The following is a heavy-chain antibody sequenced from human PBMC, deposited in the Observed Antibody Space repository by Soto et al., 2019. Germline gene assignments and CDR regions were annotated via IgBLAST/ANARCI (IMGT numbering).Heavy chain of an antibody. V-gene: IGHV1-69*13. CDR1: GGTFSSYA. Sequence: SVKVSCKASGGTFSSYAISWVRQAPGQGLEWMGGIIPIFGTANYAQKFQGRVTITADESTSTAYMELSSLRSEDTAVYYCAGTWLQAKYYYYGMDVWGQGTTVTVSS. CDR3: AGTWLQAKYYYYGMDV. J-gene: IGHJ6*02. D-gene: IGHD5-12*01. CDR2: IIPIFGTA.